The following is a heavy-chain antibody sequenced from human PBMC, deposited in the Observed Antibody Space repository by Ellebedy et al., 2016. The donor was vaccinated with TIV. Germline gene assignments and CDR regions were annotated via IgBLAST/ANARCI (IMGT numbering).Heavy chain of an antibody. Sequence: PGGSLRLSCTGSGFSFSTHGMHWVRQAPGKGPEWVAVISYDERTEFYLDSVKGRFTASRDNSKNILYLQMNSLRAEDTAIYYCAKELVHAIHGFDIWGQGTLVTVSS. CDR1: GFSFSTHG. CDR3: AKELVHAIHGFDI. J-gene: IGHJ3*02. CDR2: ISYDERTE. D-gene: IGHD2-8*02. V-gene: IGHV3-30*18.